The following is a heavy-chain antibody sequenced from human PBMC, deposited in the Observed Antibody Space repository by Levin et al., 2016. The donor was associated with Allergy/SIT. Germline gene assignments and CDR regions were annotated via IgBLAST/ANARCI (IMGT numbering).Heavy chain of an antibody. CDR1: GDSVSSNSAA. CDR3: ARAREGGWYFDY. V-gene: IGHV6-1*01. J-gene: IGHJ4*02. D-gene: IGHD1-26*01. Sequence: SETLSLTCAISGDSVSSNSAAWNWIRQSPSRGLEWLGRAYYRSKWNNDYTGSVKSRITINPDTSKNQFSLQLNSVTPEDTAIYYCARAREGGWYFDYWGQGILVTVSS. CDR2: AYYRSKWNN.